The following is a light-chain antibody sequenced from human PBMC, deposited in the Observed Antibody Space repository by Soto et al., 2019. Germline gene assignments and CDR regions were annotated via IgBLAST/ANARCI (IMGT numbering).Light chain of an antibody. V-gene: IGLV2-14*01. J-gene: IGLJ1*01. CDR1: SSDVGGYNY. Sequence: QSALTQPAAESGSPGQSMTISCTGTSSDVGGYNYVSWYQQHPGKAPKLMIYDVSNRPSGVSNRFSCSKSGNTASLTISGLQAEDEADYYCSSYTSSSSYVFGTGTKVTVL. CDR2: DVS. CDR3: SSYTSSSSYV.